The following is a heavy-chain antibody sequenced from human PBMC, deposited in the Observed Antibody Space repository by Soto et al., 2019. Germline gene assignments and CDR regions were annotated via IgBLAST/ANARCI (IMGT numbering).Heavy chain of an antibody. CDR1: GGSISSATYY. CDR2: IYYTGDT. V-gene: IGHV4-39*01. CDR3: VRQATTSWSY. J-gene: IGHJ4*02. D-gene: IGHD2-2*01. Sequence: QLEMQASGPGLVRPSETLSLTCTVSGGSISSATYYWGWIRQPPGKGLEWIGSIYYTGDTYYSPSLKSRVTISLDTSMNQFSLRLTSVSPADTAMYYCVRQATTSWSYWGQGTLVTVSP.